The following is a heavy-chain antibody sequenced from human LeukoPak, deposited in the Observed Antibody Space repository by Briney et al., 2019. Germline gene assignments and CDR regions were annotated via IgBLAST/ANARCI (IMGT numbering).Heavy chain of an antibody. D-gene: IGHD3-9*01. Sequence: ASVKVSCKASGGTFSSYAISWVRQAPGQGLEWMGGIIPIFGTANYAQKFQGRVTITRNTSISTAYMELSSLRSEDTAVYYCARGGPYYDILTGYYLPYYYYMDVWGKGTTVTISS. CDR3: ARGGPYYDILTGYYLPYYYYMDV. J-gene: IGHJ6*03. CDR2: IIPIFGTA. CDR1: GGTFSSYA. V-gene: IGHV1-69*05.